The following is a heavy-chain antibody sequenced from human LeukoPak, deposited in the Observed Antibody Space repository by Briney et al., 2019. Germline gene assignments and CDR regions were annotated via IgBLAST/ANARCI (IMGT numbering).Heavy chain of an antibody. V-gene: IGHV3-21*01. J-gene: IGHJ4*02. CDR2: IATTTNFV. CDR1: GFTFSSYT. D-gene: IGHD5-18*01. CDR3: ARDHYSFGWYFDY. Sequence: GGSLRLSCAASGFTFSSYTMNWVRQAPGKGPEWVSSIATTTNFVSYADSVKDRFTISRDNAKDSLYLQMDSLRDEDTAVYYCARDHYSFGWYFDYWGQGVLVTVSS.